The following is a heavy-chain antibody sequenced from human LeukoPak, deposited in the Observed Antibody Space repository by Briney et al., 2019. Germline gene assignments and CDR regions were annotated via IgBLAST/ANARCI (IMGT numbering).Heavy chain of an antibody. CDR3: ARDAGGVFGNYVNYFDY. D-gene: IGHD4-11*01. CDR1: GLILSSYG. CDR2: IWYDGTNI. Sequence: GGSLRLSCAASGLILSSYGIHWVRQAPGKGLEWVAVIWYDGTNIYYGDSVKGRFSISRDNSKNTVYLQMDSLRAEDTAVYYCARDAGGVFGNYVNYFDYWGQGTLVTVSS. J-gene: IGHJ4*02. V-gene: IGHV3-33*01.